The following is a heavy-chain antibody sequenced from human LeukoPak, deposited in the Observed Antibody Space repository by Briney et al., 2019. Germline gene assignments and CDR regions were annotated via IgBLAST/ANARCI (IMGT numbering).Heavy chain of an antibody. V-gene: IGHV1-2*02. CDR2: INPNSGGT. CDR3: ARAALGFGELSGWFDP. J-gene: IGHJ5*02. CDR1: GYTFTGYY. D-gene: IGHD3-10*01. Sequence: ASVKVSCKASGYTFTGYYMHRVRQAPGQRLEWMGWINPNSGGTNYAQKFQGRVTMTRDTSISTAYMELSRLRSDDTAVYYCARAALGFGELSGWFDPWGQGTLVTVSS.